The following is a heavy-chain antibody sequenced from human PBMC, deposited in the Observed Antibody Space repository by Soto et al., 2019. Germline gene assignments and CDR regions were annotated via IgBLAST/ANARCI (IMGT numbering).Heavy chain of an antibody. D-gene: IGHD4-17*01. CDR3: GRRYGPGFDY. J-gene: IGHJ4*02. CDR1: GGSISSYY. Sequence: SETLSLTCTVSGGSISSYYWSWIRQPPGKGLEWIGYIYYSGSTNYNPSLKSRVTISVDTSKNQFSLKLSSVTAADTAVYYCGRRYGPGFDYWGQGTLVTVSS. CDR2: IYYSGST. V-gene: IGHV4-59*08.